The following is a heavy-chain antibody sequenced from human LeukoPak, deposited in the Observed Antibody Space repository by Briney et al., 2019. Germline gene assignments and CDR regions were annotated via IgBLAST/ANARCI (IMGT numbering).Heavy chain of an antibody. V-gene: IGHV4-4*07. CDR1: GDSISYFY. CDR2: VSSSGST. J-gene: IGHJ4*02. CDR3: ARHDRYYDY. D-gene: IGHD3-16*01. Sequence: SETLSLTCSVSGDSISYFYWSWIRQAAGKGLEWIGRVSSSGSTDYNASLKSRVTISVDTSKNQFSLKLSSVTAADTAVYYCARHDRYYDYWGQGTLVTVSS.